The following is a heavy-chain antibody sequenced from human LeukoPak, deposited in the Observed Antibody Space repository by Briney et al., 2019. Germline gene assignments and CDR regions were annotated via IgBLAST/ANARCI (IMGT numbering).Heavy chain of an antibody. CDR1: GYTFTGYY. CDR3: VRRGGEAPFYY. D-gene: IGHD3-10*01. Sequence: ASVKVSCKASGYTFTGYYMHWVRHAPGQGLEWVGWINPNSGGTNYAQKFQGRVTMTRDTSISTDYMELSMLRSDDMAVCYCVRRGGEAPFYYSGEGTLVTVSS. V-gene: IGHV1-2*02. CDR2: INPNSGGT. J-gene: IGHJ4*02.